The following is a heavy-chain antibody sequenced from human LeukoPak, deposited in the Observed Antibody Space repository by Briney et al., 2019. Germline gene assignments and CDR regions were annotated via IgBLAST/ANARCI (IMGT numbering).Heavy chain of an antibody. CDR3: ATSDAEDS. J-gene: IGHJ4*02. CDR1: GFTFSNYG. V-gene: IGHV3-30*02. CDR2: IHNDGTKE. Sequence: GGSLRLSCAASGFTFSNYGMHWVRQAPDKGLEWVASIHNDGTKEYYGDSVKGRFTVSRDNSQNTLYLQMNSLKVEDSSIYYCATSDAEDSWGQGTRVIVSS.